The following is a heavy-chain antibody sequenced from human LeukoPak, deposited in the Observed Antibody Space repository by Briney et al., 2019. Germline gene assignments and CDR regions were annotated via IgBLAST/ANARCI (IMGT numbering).Heavy chain of an antibody. V-gene: IGHV3-48*02. D-gene: IGHD6-19*01. CDR3: ARYSSGWSFDY. CDR2: ISSSSSTI. Sequence: GGSLRLSCAASGFTFSTYSMNWVRQAPGKGLEWVSYISSSSSTIYYADSVKGRFTISRDNAKNLLYLQMHYLRDEDTALYYCARYSSGWSFDYWGQGTLVTVSS. J-gene: IGHJ4*02. CDR1: GFTFSTYS.